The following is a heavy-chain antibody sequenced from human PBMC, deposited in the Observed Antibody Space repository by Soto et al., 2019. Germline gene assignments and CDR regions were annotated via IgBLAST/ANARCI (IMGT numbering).Heavy chain of an antibody. CDR1: GFTFSSYA. V-gene: IGHV3-30-3*01. CDR3: ASIGAELLSDYYGMDV. Sequence: PGGSLRLSCAASGFTFSSYAMHWVRQAPGKGLEWVAVISYDGSNKYYADSVKGRFTISRDNSKNTLYLQMNSLRAEDTAVYYCASIGAELLSDYYGMDVWGQGTTVTVSS. CDR2: ISYDGSNK. J-gene: IGHJ6*02. D-gene: IGHD1-26*01.